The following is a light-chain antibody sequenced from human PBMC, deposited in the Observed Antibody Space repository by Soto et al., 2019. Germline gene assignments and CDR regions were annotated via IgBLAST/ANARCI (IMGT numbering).Light chain of an antibody. CDR1: QGISNY. J-gene: IGKJ1*01. CDR3: QKYNGDQWT. Sequence: DIQMTQSPSSLSASVGDRVTIACRASQGISNYLVWYQQKPGKVPKLLLYAASTLQSGVPSRFSDSGSGTDFTLTITSLQPEDVATYYCQKYNGDQWTFGQGTKVDIK. CDR2: AAS. V-gene: IGKV1-27*01.